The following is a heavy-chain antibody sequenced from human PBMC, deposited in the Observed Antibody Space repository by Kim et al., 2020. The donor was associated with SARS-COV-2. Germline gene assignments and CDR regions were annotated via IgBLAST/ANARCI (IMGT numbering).Heavy chain of an antibody. D-gene: IGHD3-16*02. V-gene: IGHV5-51*01. CDR3: ARQPGDYGWGSYLFADDY. CDR2: IYPGDSDT. Sequence: GESLKISCKGSGYSFTSYWIGWVRQMPGKGLEWMGIIYPGDSDTRYSPSFQGQVTIPTDKSNSPAYLQGSSLKASDTAMYYCARQPGDYGWGSYLFADDYGGQGTLVTVSS. CDR1: GYSFTSYW. J-gene: IGHJ4*02.